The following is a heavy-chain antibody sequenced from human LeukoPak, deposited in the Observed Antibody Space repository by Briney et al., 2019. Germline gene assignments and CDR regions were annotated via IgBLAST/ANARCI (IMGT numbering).Heavy chain of an antibody. D-gene: IGHD2-15*01. CDR3: ARGQSPPVVAATPDFDY. CDR2: INPSGGST. V-gene: IGHV1-46*01. J-gene: IGHJ4*02. CDR1: GGTFTSYY. Sequence: GASVKVSCKASGGTFTSYYMHWVRQAPGQGLEWMGIINPSGGSTSYAQKFQGRVTMTRDTSTSTVYMELSSLRSEDTAVYYCARGQSPPVVAATPDFDYWGQGTLVTVSS.